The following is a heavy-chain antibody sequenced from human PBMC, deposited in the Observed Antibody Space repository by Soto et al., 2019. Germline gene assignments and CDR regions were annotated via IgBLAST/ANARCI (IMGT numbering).Heavy chain of an antibody. CDR3: ARDGIGGTTFRGYLDY. V-gene: IGHV3-33*01. J-gene: IGHJ4*02. D-gene: IGHD2-15*01. CDR1: GSIFRGYG. CDR2: IRYEGSNI. Sequence: PRGALSLSCAASGSIFRGYGMHWVRQAPGKEQERVAVIRYEGSNINYAEYAMGRCTISRDNAKNKLNLEMNSLRAEDTAVYYCARDGIGGTTFRGYLDYWGQGNLVTVSS.